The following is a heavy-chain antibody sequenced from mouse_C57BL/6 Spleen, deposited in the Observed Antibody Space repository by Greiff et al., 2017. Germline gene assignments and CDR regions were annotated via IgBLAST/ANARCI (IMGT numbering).Heavy chain of an antibody. CDR2: INPNNGGT. J-gene: IGHJ2*01. V-gene: IGHV1-22*01. Sequence: EVQLQQSGPELVKPGASVKMSCKASGYTFTDYNMHWVKQSHGKSLEWIGYINPNNGGTSYNQKFKGKATLTVNKSSSTAYMELRSLTSEDSAVYYCAKTMARVYYFDYWGQGTTLTVSS. D-gene: IGHD1-1*02. CDR3: AKTMARVYYFDY. CDR1: GYTFTDYN.